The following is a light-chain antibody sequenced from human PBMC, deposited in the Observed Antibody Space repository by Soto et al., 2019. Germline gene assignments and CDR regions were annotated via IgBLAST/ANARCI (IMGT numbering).Light chain of an antibody. CDR2: AAS. CDR1: QSISSY. J-gene: IGKJ1*01. Sequence: DIQVTQSPSSLSASVGDRVTITCRASQSISSYLNWYRQKPGRAPNLLIYAASKLQSGVPSRFSGSGSGTDFTLTISSLQPGEFAIYYCHQSYRAPWTFGQGTKVEIK. V-gene: IGKV1-39*01. CDR3: HQSYRAPWT.